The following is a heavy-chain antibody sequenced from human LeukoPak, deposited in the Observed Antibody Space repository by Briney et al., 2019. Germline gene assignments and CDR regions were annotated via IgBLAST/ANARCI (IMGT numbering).Heavy chain of an antibody. CDR2: INHSGST. D-gene: IGHD6-19*01. CDR3: ARDRGSGYWYFDL. CDR1: GGSISSGGYY. J-gene: IGHJ2*01. V-gene: IGHV4-61*08. Sequence: SETLSLTCTVSGGSISSGGYYWSWIRQPPGKGLEWIGEINHSGSTNYNPSLKSRVTISVDTSKNQFSLNLSSVTAADTAMYYCARDRGSGYWYFDLWGRGTLVTVSS.